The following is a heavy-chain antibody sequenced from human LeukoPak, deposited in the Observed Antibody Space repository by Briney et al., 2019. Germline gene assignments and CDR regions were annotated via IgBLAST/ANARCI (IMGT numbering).Heavy chain of an antibody. J-gene: IGHJ4*02. V-gene: IGHV4-30-2*01. CDR2: IYHSGST. Sequence: KASQTLSLTCAVSGGSISSGGYSWSWIRQPPGKGLEWIGYIYHSGSTHYNPSLKSRVTISVDRSKNQFSLKLSSVTAADTAVYYCARKGSGYSGYDSPYYFDYWGQGTLVTVSS. D-gene: IGHD5-12*01. CDR3: ARKGSGYSGYDSPYYFDY. CDR1: GGSISSGGYS.